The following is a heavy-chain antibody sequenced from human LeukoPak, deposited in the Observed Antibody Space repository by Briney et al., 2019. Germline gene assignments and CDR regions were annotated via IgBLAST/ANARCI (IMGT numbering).Heavy chain of an antibody. D-gene: IGHD3-16*01. CDR3: ARSLYHDYVYFDL. V-gene: IGHV3-21*01. CDR1: GFTFSTYT. Sequence: GGSLRLSCVASGFTFSTYTMSWVRQAPGKGLEWVSFISGSSAYINDIDSVKGRFTISRDNAENSLFLQMDSLRAEDTAVYYCARSLYHDYVYFDLWGRGTLVTVSS. J-gene: IGHJ2*01. CDR2: ISGSSAYI.